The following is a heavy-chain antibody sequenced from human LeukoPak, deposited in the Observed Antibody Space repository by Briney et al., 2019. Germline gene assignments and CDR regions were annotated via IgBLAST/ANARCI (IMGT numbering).Heavy chain of an antibody. D-gene: IGHD6-13*01. V-gene: IGHV4-39*07. CDR1: GGSISGSSYY. Sequence: SETLSFTCTVSGGSISGSSYYWGWIRQPPGQGLEWIGSIYYSGSTYYNPSLKSRVTISVDTSKNQFSLKLSSVTAADTAVYYCARVGKAAATDYWGQGTLVTVSS. CDR2: IYYSGST. J-gene: IGHJ4*02. CDR3: ARVGKAAATDY.